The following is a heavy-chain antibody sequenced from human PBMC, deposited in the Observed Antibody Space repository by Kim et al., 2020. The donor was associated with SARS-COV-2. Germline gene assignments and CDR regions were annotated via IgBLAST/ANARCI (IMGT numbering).Heavy chain of an antibody. Sequence: SETLSLTCTVSGGSINTYLWSWIRQPPGKGLEWIGYISNSGGTIYNPSLESRVTISGDTSKNQFSLRLSSVTATDTAVYYCARHESASGMPSFDYWGQGTLVTVSS. D-gene: IGHD3-10*01. V-gene: IGHV4-59*08. CDR1: GGSINTYL. CDR3: ARHESASGMPSFDY. J-gene: IGHJ4*02. CDR2: ISNSGGT.